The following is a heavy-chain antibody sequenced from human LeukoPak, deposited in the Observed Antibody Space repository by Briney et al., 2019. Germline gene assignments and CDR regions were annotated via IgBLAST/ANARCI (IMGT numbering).Heavy chain of an antibody. V-gene: IGHV4-34*01. CDR1: GGSFSGYY. J-gene: IGHJ5*02. D-gene: IGHD2-2*01. CDR3: ARRRCSSTSCYAYRVVVNWFDP. CDR2: INHSGST. Sequence: PSETLSLTCAVCGGSFSGYYWSWIRQPPGKGLEWIGEINHSGSTNYNPSLKSRVTISVDTSKNQFSLKLSSVTAADTAVYYCARRRCSSTSCYAYRVVVNWFDPWGQGTLVTVSS.